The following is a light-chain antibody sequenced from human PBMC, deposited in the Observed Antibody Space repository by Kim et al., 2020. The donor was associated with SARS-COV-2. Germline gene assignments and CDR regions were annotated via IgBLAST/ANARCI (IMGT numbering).Light chain of an antibody. CDR1: QIINSY. CDR2: QAS. J-gene: IGKJ2*01. Sequence: SASVGDRVTITCRASQIINSYLAWYQQKPGQAPNLLIYQASSLQIGVPSRFSGSGSGSEFTLTISSLQPDDFATYYCQHYIRFPYTFGQGTKLEI. V-gene: IGKV1-5*03. CDR3: QHYIRFPYT.